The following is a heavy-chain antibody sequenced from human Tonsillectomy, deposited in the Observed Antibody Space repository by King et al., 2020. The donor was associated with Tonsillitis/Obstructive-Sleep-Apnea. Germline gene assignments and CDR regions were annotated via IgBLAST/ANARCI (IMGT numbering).Heavy chain of an antibody. D-gene: IGHD4-23*01. J-gene: IGHJ4*02. CDR2: FKSKTDGGTT. CDR1: GFTFSKAW. CDR3: TTGPLVNPEDY. V-gene: IGHV3-15*01. Sequence: VQLVESGGGLIKPGGSLRLSCAASGFTFSKAWMSWVRQAPGKGLEWVGRFKSKTDGGTTDYAAPVKGRFTMSRDDSKNTLYLQMNSLKNEYTAVYYCTTGPLVNPEDYWGQGTMVTVSS.